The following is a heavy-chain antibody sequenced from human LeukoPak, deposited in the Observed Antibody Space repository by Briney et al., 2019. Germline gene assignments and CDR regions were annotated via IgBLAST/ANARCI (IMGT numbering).Heavy chain of an antibody. CDR1: GFTFSDYA. Sequence: GGSLRLSCEASGFTFSDYAMSWVRQAPGKGLEWVSAISGSGGSTYYADSVKGRFTIPRDNSKNTLYLQMNSLRAEDTAVYYCAKDSGSWGAFDIWGQGTMVTVSS. J-gene: IGHJ3*02. V-gene: IGHV3-23*01. D-gene: IGHD7-27*01. CDR2: ISGSGGST. CDR3: AKDSGSWGAFDI.